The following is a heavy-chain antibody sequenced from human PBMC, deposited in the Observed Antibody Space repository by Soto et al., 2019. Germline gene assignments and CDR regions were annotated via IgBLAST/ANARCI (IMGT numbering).Heavy chain of an antibody. CDR1: GGTFSSYA. V-gene: IGHV1-69*12. D-gene: IGHD2-21*02. J-gene: IGHJ2*01. CDR2: IIPIFGTA. Sequence: QVQLVQSGAEVKKPGSSVKVSCKASGGTFSSYAISWVRQAPGQGLEWMGGIIPIFGTANYAQKFQGRVTITADESTSTAYMELSSLRSEDTAVYYCARARGVVTLRYSWYFDLWGRGTLVTVSS. CDR3: ARARGVVTLRYSWYFDL.